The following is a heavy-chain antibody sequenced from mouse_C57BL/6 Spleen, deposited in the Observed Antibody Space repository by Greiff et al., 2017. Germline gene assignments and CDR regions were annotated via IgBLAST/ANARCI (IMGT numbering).Heavy chain of an antibody. Sequence: EVKLMESGGGLVKPGGSLKLSCAASGFTFSDYGMHWVRQAPEKGLEWVAYISSGSSTIYYADTVKGRFTISRDNAKNTLFLQMTSLRAEDTAMYYCARGISTMVTDFDYWGQGTTLTVSS. V-gene: IGHV5-17*01. D-gene: IGHD2-2*01. CDR2: ISSGSSTI. J-gene: IGHJ2*01. CDR3: ARGISTMVTDFDY. CDR1: GFTFSDYG.